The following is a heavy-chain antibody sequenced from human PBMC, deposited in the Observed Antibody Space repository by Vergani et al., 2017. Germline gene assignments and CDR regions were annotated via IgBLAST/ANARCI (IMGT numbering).Heavy chain of an antibody. J-gene: IGHJ5*02. D-gene: IGHD6-13*01. CDR2: INSDGSST. CDR1: GFAFRTYG. CDR3: ARVQYSSIAFDP. V-gene: IGHV3-74*02. Sequence: VQLVESGGGVVQPGRSLRLSCVASGFAFRTYGMHWVRQAPGKGLVWVSRINSDGSSTSYADSVKGRFTISRDNAKNTLYLQMNSLRAEDTAVYYCARVQYSSIAFDPWGQGTLVTVSS.